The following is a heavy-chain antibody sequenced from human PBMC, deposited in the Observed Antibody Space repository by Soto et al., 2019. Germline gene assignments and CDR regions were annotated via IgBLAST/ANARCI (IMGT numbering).Heavy chain of an antibody. Sequence: ASVKVSCKASGGTFSSYAMSWVRQAPGQGLEWMGGIIPIFGTANYAQKFQGRVTITADESTSTAYMELSSLRSEDTAVYYCARDGGYCSGGSCLRNGFDRWGQGT. V-gene: IGHV1-69*13. D-gene: IGHD2-15*01. CDR3: ARDGGYCSGGSCLRNGFDR. J-gene: IGHJ5*02. CDR2: IIPIFGTA. CDR1: GGTFSSYA.